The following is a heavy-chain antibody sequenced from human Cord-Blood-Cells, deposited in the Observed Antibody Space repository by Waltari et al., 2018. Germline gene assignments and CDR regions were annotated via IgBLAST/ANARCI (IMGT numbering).Heavy chain of an antibody. D-gene: IGHD2-2*01. J-gene: IGHJ4*02. Sequence: QVQLQQWGAGLLKPSETLSLTCAVYGGSFSGYYWSWIRQHPGKGLEWIGEINHSGSTNYNPSLKSRVTKSVDTSKNQFSLKLSSVTAADTAVYYCAREGPAATTFFDYWGQGTLVTVSS. CDR2: INHSGST. V-gene: IGHV4-34*01. CDR3: AREGPAATTFFDY. CDR1: GGSFSGYY.